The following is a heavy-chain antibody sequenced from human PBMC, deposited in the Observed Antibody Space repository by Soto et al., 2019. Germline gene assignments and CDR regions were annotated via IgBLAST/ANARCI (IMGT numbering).Heavy chain of an antibody. J-gene: IGHJ5*02. Sequence: EVQLVESGGGVVQPGGSLRRSCAASGLTFSLYWMHCVRQVPGRGLVWVSRINGAGSSITYADSVKGRFTISGDKAKNTLYLQMNSLRAEDTAVYHCVRDRSRNLFDPWGLGTLVTVSS. CDR1: GLTFSLYW. CDR3: VRDRSRNLFDP. D-gene: IGHD2-15*01. V-gene: IGHV3-74*03. CDR2: INGAGSSI.